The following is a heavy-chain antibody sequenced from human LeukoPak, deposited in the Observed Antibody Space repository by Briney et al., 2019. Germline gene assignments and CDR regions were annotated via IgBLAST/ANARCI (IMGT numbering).Heavy chain of an antibody. Sequence: GGSLRLSCAASGFTFSSYSMNWVRQAPGKGLEWVSYISSSSSTIYYADSVKGRFTISRDNAKNSLYLQMNSLRAEDTAVYYCARIYLKMASASWGQGTLVTVSS. D-gene: IGHD2-8*01. CDR3: ARIYLKMASAS. J-gene: IGHJ5*02. CDR2: ISSSSSTI. V-gene: IGHV3-48*01. CDR1: GFTFSSYS.